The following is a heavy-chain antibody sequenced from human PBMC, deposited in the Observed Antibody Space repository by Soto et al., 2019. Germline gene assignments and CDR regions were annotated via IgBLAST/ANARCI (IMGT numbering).Heavy chain of an antibody. CDR2: ISWNSGSI. CDR1: GFTFDDYA. J-gene: IGHJ6*04. D-gene: IGHD3-3*01. V-gene: IGHV3-9*01. CDR3: AKEFKFTPPPPDDFWSGYTSLDV. Sequence: GGSLRLSCAASGFTFDDYAMHWVRQAPGKGLEWVSGISWNSGSIGYADSVKGRFTISRDNAKNSLYLQMNSLRAEDTALYYCAKEFKFTPPPPDDFWSGYTSLDVWGKGTTVTVSS.